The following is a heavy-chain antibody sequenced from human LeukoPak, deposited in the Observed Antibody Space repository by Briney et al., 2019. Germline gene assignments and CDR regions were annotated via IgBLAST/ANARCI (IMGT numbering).Heavy chain of an antibody. J-gene: IGHJ3*02. D-gene: IGHD6-19*01. V-gene: IGHV3-7*04. CDR2: INQDGRQK. Sequence: GGSLRRSCAASGITFRSFYMSWVRQAPGKGLEWVANINQDGRQKNYVDSVKGRFTISRDNAKNSLYLEMNSLRSEDTAVYYCARDQEQLNMWGQGTMVTVSS. CDR3: ARDQEQLNM. CDR1: GITFRSFY.